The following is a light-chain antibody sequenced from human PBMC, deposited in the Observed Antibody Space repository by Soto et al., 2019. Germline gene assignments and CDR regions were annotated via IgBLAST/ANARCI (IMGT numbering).Light chain of an antibody. CDR1: SSNIGYGY. CDR3: ATCDSSLSAYV. Sequence: QSVLTQPPSGSGAPGHPVTISCSGSSSNIGYGYVSWCQQLPRTAPKILISDNDKRHSGMPDRFSASKSGTSATLGITGLQTGDEADYYCATCDSSLSAYVFGAGTKLTV. CDR2: DND. J-gene: IGLJ1*01. V-gene: IGLV1-51*01.